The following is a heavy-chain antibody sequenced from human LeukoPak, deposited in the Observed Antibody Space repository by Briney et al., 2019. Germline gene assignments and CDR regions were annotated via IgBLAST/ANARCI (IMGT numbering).Heavy chain of an antibody. CDR2: INHSGST. CDR3: ARHEYYYDSSGYYPYYFDY. Sequence: SETLSLTCAVYGGSFSGYYWSWIRQPPGKGLEWIGEINHSGSTNYNPSLKSRVTISVDTSKNQFSLKLSSVTAADTAVYYCARHEYYYDSSGYYPYYFDYWGQGTLVTVSS. CDR1: GGSFSGYY. J-gene: IGHJ4*02. D-gene: IGHD3-22*01. V-gene: IGHV4-34*01.